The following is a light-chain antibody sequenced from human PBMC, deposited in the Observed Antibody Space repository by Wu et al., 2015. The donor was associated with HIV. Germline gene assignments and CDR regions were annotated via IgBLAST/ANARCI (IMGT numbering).Light chain of an antibody. CDR3: QQTYDTPRS. CDR1: QNIRTY. CDR2: AAS. Sequence: DIQMTQSPSSLSASVGDTVTITCRASQNIRTYLSWFQQKPGKAPQLLIYAASVLQSGVPSRFSGGGSGTEFTLTISRLQPEDFASYYCQQTYDTPRSFGQGTKAEIK. J-gene: IGKJ1*01. V-gene: IGKV1-39*01.